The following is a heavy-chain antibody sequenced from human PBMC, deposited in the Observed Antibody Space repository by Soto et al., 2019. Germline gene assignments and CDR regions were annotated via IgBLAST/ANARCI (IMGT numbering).Heavy chain of an antibody. Sequence: ASVKDSCKASVGTFSSYTISWVRQMPGKGLEWMGRIDPSDSYTNYSPSFQGHVTISADKSISTAYLQWSSLKASDTAMYYCARHRKQLVPDDHYSGMDVWGQGTTVTVSS. V-gene: IGHV5-10-1*01. CDR3: ARHRKQLVPDDHYSGMDV. D-gene: IGHD6-6*01. J-gene: IGHJ6*02. CDR2: IDPSDSYT. CDR1: VGTFSSYT.